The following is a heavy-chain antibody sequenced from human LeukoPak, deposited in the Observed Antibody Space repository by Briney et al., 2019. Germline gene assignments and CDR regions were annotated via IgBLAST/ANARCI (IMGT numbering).Heavy chain of an antibody. V-gene: IGHV3-11*01. D-gene: IGHD5-12*01. CDR3: VRARGYSGYDWGFDY. J-gene: IGHJ4*02. Sequence: PGGSLRLSCAASGFTFSDYYMSWIRQAPGKGLEWVSYISSSGSTIYYADSVKGRFTISRDNAENSLYLQMNSLRAEDTAVYYCVRARGYSGYDWGFDYWGQGTLVTVSS. CDR1: GFTFSDYY. CDR2: ISSSGSTI.